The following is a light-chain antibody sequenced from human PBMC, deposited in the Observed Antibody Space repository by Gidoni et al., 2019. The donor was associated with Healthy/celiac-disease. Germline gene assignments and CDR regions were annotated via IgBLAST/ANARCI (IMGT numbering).Light chain of an antibody. CDR2: DAS. CDR3: QQRSNWPIT. J-gene: IGKJ5*01. Sequence: EIVLTQSPATLSLSPGERATLSCRASQSVSSYLAWYQQKPGQAPRLLIYDASNRATGIPARFIGSGSGTDFTLTISSLVPEDFAVYYCQQRSNWPITFGQXTRLEIK. V-gene: IGKV3-11*01. CDR1: QSVSSY.